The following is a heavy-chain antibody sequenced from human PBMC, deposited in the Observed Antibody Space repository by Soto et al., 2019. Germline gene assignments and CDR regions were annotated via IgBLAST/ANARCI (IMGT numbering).Heavy chain of an antibody. Sequence: QVHLVESGGDLVKPGGSLRLSCAASGFTFSDYYMNWIRQAPGKGLDWASSISSRDNTIYYADSVQGRFTISRDNAKNSLYLQMNSLRAEDTAVYYCARTYGGYPPLYYGMDVWGQGTTVTVSS. CDR2: ISSRDNTI. CDR1: GFTFSDYY. CDR3: ARTYGGYPPLYYGMDV. V-gene: IGHV3-11*01. J-gene: IGHJ6*02. D-gene: IGHD5-12*01.